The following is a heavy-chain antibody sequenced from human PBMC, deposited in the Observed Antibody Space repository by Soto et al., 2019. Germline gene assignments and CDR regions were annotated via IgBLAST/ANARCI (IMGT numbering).Heavy chain of an antibody. Sequence: QVQLVESGGGVVQPGRSLRLSCAASGFTFSSYGMHWVRQAPGKGLEWVAVIWYDGSNKYYADSVKGGFTISRDNSKNTLYLQMNSLRAEDTAVYYCARELLSGYSSSGSGYWGQGTLVTVSS. V-gene: IGHV3-33*01. CDR1: GFTFSSYG. D-gene: IGHD6-6*01. J-gene: IGHJ4*02. CDR2: IWYDGSNK. CDR3: ARELLSGYSSSGSGY.